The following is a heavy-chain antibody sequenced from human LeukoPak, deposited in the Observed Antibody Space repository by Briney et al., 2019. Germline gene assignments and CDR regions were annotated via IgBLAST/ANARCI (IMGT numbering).Heavy chain of an antibody. Sequence: SETLSLTCAVYGGSFSGYYWSWIRQPPGRGLEWVGEINHSGSTNYNPSLKSRVTISVDTSKNQFSLKLSSVTAADTAVYYCAARTGGIAAAGRRVWVRAFDYWGQGTLVTVSS. D-gene: IGHD6-13*01. CDR3: AARTGGIAAAGRRVWVRAFDY. J-gene: IGHJ4*02. V-gene: IGHV4-34*01. CDR2: INHSGST. CDR1: GGSFSGYY.